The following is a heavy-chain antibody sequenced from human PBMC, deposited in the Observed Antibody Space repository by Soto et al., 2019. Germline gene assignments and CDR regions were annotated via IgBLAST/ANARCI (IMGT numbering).Heavy chain of an antibody. CDR1: AFTFRNYA. J-gene: IGHJ6*02. Sequence: GGSLRLSCAASAFTFRNYAMSWVRQAPGKGLEWVSAIGDSGATTYYADSVKGRFTISRDNSKNSLHLQMNSRREEDTAVYYCARDWSTHYYGMDVWGQGTTVTGSS. CDR3: ARDWSTHYYGMDV. V-gene: IGHV3-23*01. CDR2: IGDSGATT.